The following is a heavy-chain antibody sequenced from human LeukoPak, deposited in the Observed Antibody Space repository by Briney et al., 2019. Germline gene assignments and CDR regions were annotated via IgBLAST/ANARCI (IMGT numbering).Heavy chain of an antibody. CDR3: ARGDGSPVLRYFDWFSYYFDY. CDR2: IIPILGIA. Sequence: SVKVSCKASGGTFSSYAISWVRQAPGQGLEWMGRIIPILGIANYAQKFQGRVTITADKSTSTAYMELSSLRSEDTAVYYCARGDGSPVLRYFDWFSYYFDYWGQGTLVTVSS. V-gene: IGHV1-69*04. D-gene: IGHD3-9*01. CDR1: GGTFSSYA. J-gene: IGHJ4*02.